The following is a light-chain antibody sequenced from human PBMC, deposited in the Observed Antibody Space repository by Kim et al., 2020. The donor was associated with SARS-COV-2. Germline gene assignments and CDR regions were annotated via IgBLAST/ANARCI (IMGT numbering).Light chain of an antibody. Sequence: AIQLTQSPSSLSTSVGDRVTITCRASQDISSALAWYQQKPGKPPNLLISAASNLESGVPSRFSGSGSGTDFTLTISSLQSEDFATYYCQQFRDYPLTFGGGTKVDIK. CDR1: QDISSA. J-gene: IGKJ4*01. V-gene: IGKV1D-13*01. CDR3: QQFRDYPLT. CDR2: AAS.